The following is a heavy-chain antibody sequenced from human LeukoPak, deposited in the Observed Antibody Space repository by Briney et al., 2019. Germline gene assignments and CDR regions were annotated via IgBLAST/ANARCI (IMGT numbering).Heavy chain of an antibody. D-gene: IGHD1-1*01. CDR2: FDPEDGET. J-gene: IGHJ4*02. V-gene: IGHV1-24*01. CDR1: GCTLTELS. CDR3: ATVGHRNWSPY. Sequence: ASVKVTCKVSGCTLTELSMHWVRQAPGKGLEWMGGFDPEDGETIYAQKFQGRVTMTEDTSTGTAYMELSSLRSEDTAVYYCATVGHRNWSPYWGQGTLVTVSS.